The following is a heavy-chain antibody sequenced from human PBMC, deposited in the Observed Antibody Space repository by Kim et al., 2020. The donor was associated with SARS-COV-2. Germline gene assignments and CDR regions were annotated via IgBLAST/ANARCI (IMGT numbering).Heavy chain of an antibody. CDR3: ARYDYYYGMVV. V-gene: IGHV3-21*01. CDR2: ISSSSSYI. J-gene: IGHJ6*02. Sequence: GGSLRLSCRASGFTFTSYTMNWVRQAPGKGLEWLSSISSSSSYIYYADPAKGRFTSSRDNAKTSVFLQVNSLRAEDTAVYYCARYDYYYGMVVWGQGTTVTISS. CDR1: GFTFTSYT.